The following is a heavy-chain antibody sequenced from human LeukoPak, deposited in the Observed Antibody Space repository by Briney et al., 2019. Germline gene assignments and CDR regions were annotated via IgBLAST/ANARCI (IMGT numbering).Heavy chain of an antibody. CDR3: MATAGTRPDY. Sequence: GGSLRLSCAASGFTVDDYYMHCVRQLPGKGLEWVSLISWNGGNTYCADSVKGRFTTSRDNSKNSLYLQMNSLRSEDTALYYCMATAGTRPDYWSQGTLVTVSS. D-gene: IGHD6-13*01. V-gene: IGHV3-43*01. CDR2: ISWNGGNT. J-gene: IGHJ4*02. CDR1: GFTVDDYY.